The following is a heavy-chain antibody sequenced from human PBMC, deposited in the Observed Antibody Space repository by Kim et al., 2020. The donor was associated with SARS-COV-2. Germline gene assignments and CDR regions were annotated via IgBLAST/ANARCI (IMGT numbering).Heavy chain of an antibody. Sequence: GESLKISCKGSGYSFTSYWIGWVRQMPGKGLEWMGIIYPGDSDTRYSPSFQGQVTISADKSISTAYLQWSSLKASDTAMYYCARRPTGPPLSATDYFDYWGQGTLVTVSS. J-gene: IGHJ4*02. D-gene: IGHD2-15*01. CDR3: ARRPTGPPLSATDYFDY. CDR2: IYPGDSDT. CDR1: GYSFTSYW. V-gene: IGHV5-51*01.